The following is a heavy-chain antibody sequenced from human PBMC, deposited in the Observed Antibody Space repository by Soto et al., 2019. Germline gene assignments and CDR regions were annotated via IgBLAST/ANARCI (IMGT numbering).Heavy chain of an antibody. CDR1: GFSLTTNGVG. J-gene: IGHJ4*02. Sequence: SGPTLVNPTQTLTLTCTFSGFSLTTNGVGVGWIRQPPRKALEWLASIDWDDDKYYSTSLKTRLTISKDTSKKQVVLTMTNMDPVDTATYYCARIIISGSSGRSFDYWGQGTLVTVSS. CDR3: ARIIISGSSGRSFDY. V-gene: IGHV2-70*11. D-gene: IGHD1-26*01. CDR2: IDWDDDK.